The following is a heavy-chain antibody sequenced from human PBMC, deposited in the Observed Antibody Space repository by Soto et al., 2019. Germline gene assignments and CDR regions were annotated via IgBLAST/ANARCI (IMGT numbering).Heavy chain of an antibody. CDR3: ATDRGIAGAGSNWFDP. D-gene: IGHD6-19*01. J-gene: IGHJ5*02. V-gene: IGHV4-59*01. CDR2: IYYSGST. CDR1: DGSISSYY. Sequence: PSVLLSVTCTVADGSISSYYWSWIRQPPGKGLEWIGYIYYSGSTNYNPSLKSRVTISVDTSKNQFSLKLSSVTAADTAVYYCATDRGIAGAGSNWFDPWGQGTLVTVSS.